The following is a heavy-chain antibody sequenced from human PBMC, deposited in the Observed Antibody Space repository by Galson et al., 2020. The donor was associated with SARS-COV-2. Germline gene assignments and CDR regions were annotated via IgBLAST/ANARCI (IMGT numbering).Heavy chain of an antibody. CDR1: GFTFSSYW. J-gene: IGHJ4*02. D-gene: IGHD2-8*01. CDR3: ARGDMSNDYFDY. Sequence: ALHGESLKISCAASGFTFSSYWMHWVRQAPGKGLVWVSRIYSEGSSTSYADSVKGRFTISGDDAKNTLYLHMRSLRAEDTAVYYCARGDMSNDYFDYWGQGTLVTVSS. CDR2: IYSEGSST. V-gene: IGHV3-74*01.